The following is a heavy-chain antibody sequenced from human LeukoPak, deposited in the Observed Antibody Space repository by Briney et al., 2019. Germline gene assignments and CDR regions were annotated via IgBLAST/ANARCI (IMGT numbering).Heavy chain of an antibody. CDR2: IHSSGST. J-gene: IGHJ4*02. CDR1: GGSISGYY. Sequence: PSETLSLTCGVSGGSISGYYWSWIRRPPEKGLEWIGYIHSSGSTNYSPSLKSRLTLSVDTSKNQFSLNLNSVTAADTAVYYCATKSGNYYNYWGRGSLVTVSS. CDR3: ATKSGNYYNY. D-gene: IGHD1-26*01. V-gene: IGHV4-59*01.